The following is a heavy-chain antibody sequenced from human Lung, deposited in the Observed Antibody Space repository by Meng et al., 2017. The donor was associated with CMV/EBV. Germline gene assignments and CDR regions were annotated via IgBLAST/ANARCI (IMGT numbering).Heavy chain of an antibody. CDR2: LWYDGSNT. J-gene: IGHJ4*02. Sequence: GGSLRLSCAASGFTFSNFGMHWVRQAPGRGLEWVALLWYDGSNTNYADSVKGRFTISRDNSKNTVYLQMNSLRVEDTAVYYCAKEMRDFGELLEYWGQGTXVTVSS. CDR3: AKEMRDFGELLEY. D-gene: IGHD1-7*01. V-gene: IGHV3-33*06. CDR1: GFTFSNFG.